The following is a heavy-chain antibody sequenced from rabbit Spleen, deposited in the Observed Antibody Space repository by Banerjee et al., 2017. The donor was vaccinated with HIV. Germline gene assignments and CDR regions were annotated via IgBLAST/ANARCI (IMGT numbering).Heavy chain of an antibody. V-gene: IGHV1S40*01. Sequence: QSLEESGGDLVKPGASLTLTCTASGFDLSSYYYMCWVRQAPGKGLEWIACVHGGSGDNTYYATWAKGRFTVSKTSSTTVTLQMTSLTAADTATYFCARDINTGWVFTRLDLWGPGTLVTVS. J-gene: IGHJ3*01. CDR3: ARDINTGWVFTRLDL. CDR2: VHGGSGDNT. CDR1: GFDLSSYYY. D-gene: IGHD4-1*01.